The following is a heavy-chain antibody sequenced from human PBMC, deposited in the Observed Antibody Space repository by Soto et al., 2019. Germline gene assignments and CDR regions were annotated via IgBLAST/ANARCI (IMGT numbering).Heavy chain of an antibody. CDR1: GGSISSGGYY. V-gene: IGHV4-31*03. CDR3: ARSQLVGATHFDY. CDR2: IYYSGST. J-gene: IGHJ4*02. D-gene: IGHD1-26*01. Sequence: SETLSLTCTVSGGSISSGGYYWSWIRQHPGKGLEWIGYIYYSGSTYYKPSLKSRVTISVDTSKNQFSLKLSSVTAADTAVYYCARSQLVGATHFDYWGQGTLVTVSS.